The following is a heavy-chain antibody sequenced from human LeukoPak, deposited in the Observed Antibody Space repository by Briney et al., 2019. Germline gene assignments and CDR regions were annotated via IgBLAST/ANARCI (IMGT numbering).Heavy chain of an antibody. D-gene: IGHD3-10*01. Sequence: SGGSLRLSCAAFGFTFDDYAIHWVRQAPGKGLEWVSGISTSGGNTDYADSVKGRFTISRDNSKKTLYLEMNSLRAEDTAVYYCAKEMGFKIREVMLGFSEYWGQGTLVTVSS. CDR1: GFTFDDYA. CDR2: ISTSGGNT. V-gene: IGHV3-23*01. CDR3: AKEMGFKIREVMLGFSEY. J-gene: IGHJ4*02.